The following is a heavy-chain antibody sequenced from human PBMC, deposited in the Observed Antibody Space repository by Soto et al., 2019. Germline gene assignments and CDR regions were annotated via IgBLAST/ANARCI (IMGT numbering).Heavy chain of an antibody. CDR1: GYTFTRYG. CDR3: AKNGQPPYYYYGLDV. CDR2: ISGYNGDT. D-gene: IGHD2-8*01. V-gene: IGHV1-18*01. J-gene: IGHJ6*02. Sequence: QGQLVQSEAEVKKPGASVKVSWKASGYTFTRYGISWVRQAPGQGLEWMGWISGYNGDTTYAQKFQGRVSMTIDTSTGTAYMELRSLTSDDTAAYYCAKNGQPPYYYYGLDVWGQGTKVTVSS.